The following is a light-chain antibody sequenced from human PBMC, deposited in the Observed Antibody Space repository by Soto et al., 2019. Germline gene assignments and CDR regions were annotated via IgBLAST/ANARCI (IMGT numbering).Light chain of an antibody. CDR2: DAS. Sequence: EIVLTQSPATLSLSPGERASLSCRAGQSVSWYLAWYQQKPGQAPRLLIYDASNRATGIPARFSGSGSGTDFTLTISSLEPEDFAVYYCQERSNWPRRTFGQGTKVEIK. CDR1: QSVSWY. J-gene: IGKJ1*01. V-gene: IGKV3-11*01. CDR3: QERSNWPRRT.